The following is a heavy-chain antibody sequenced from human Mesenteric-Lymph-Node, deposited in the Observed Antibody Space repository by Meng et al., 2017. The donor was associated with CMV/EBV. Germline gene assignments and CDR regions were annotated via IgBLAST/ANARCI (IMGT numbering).Heavy chain of an antibody. CDR3: ARGRERTAPARSFDY. J-gene: IGHJ4*02. V-gene: IGHV4-39*01. CDR2: IYYSGST. Sequence: GSLRLSCTVSGGSISSSSYYWGWIRQPPGKGLEWIGSIYYSGSTYYNPSLKSRVTISVDTSKNQFSLKLSSVTAADTAVYYCARGRERTAPARSFDYWGQGTLVTVSS. D-gene: IGHD1-26*01. CDR1: GGSISSSSYY.